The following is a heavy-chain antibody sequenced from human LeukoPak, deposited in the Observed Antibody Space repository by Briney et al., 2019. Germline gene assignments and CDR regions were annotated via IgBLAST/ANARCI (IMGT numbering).Heavy chain of an antibody. Sequence: GGSLRLSCAASAFTFSDYSMNWVRQAPGKGQEWISYISGRSSTIYYADSVRGRFTISRDNAKNSMYLQMNSLRAEDTAVYYCARDRLTSGSYFFDYWGQGTLVTVSS. J-gene: IGHJ4*02. CDR3: ARDRLTSGSYFFDY. CDR1: AFTFSDYS. CDR2: ISGRSSTI. V-gene: IGHV3-48*01. D-gene: IGHD1-26*01.